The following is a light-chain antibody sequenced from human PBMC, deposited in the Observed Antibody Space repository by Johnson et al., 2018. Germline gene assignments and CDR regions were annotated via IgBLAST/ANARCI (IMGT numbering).Light chain of an antibody. J-gene: IGLJ1*01. CDR2: ENN. CDR1: SSNIGNNY. Sequence: QSVLTQPPSVSAAPGQKVTISCSGSSSNIGNNYVSWYQQLPGTAPKLLIYENNKRPSGIPDRFSGSKSGTSATLGITGLQTVDEADYYCGTWDSSLSAGNVVGTVTKVTGL. CDR3: GTWDSSLSAGNV. V-gene: IGLV1-51*02.